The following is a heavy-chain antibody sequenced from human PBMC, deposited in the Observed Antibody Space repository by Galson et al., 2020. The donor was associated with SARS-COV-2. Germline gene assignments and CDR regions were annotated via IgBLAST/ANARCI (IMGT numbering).Heavy chain of an antibody. D-gene: IGHD2-21*02. J-gene: IGHJ4*02. CDR1: GGYFSGYY. CDR3: ARAENFFLVVTATRMCYFDY. Sequence: SETLSLTCAVSGGYFSGYYWCWTCQRPGKGLGWIWDIHSSGSTNYNPSPKRRVTISVDTSKNHFSLQLSSVTAADTAVYYCARAENFFLVVTATRMCYFDYWGRGTLATVSS. CDR2: IHSSGST. V-gene: IGHV4-34*01.